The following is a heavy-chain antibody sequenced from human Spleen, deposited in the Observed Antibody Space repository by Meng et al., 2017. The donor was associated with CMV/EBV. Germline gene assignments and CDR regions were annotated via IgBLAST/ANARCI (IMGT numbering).Heavy chain of an antibody. V-gene: IGHV1-2*02. Sequence: ASVKVSCKASGYTFTGHFMHWVRQAPGQGLEWVGWINPNSGGTNYAQKFQGRVTMTRDTSISAAYMELSRLRSDDTAVYYCARGGSAFVKVPSAMRARGAFDTWGQGTLVTVSS. CDR3: ARGGSAFVKVPSAMRARGAFDT. CDR2: INPNSGGT. CDR1: GYTFTGHF. D-gene: IGHD2-2*01. J-gene: IGHJ3*02.